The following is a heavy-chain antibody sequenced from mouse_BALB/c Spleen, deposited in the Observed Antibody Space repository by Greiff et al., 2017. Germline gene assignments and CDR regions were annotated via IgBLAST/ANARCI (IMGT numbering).Heavy chain of an antibody. CDR3: AGVDDGPYFDY. CDR2: IDPENGNT. D-gene: IGHD1-1*01. V-gene: IGHV14-1*02. Sequence: VQLQQSGAELVRPGALVKLSCKASGFNINDYYMHWVKQRPEQGLEWIGWIDPENGNTIYDPKFQGKASITADTSSNTAYLQLSSLTSEDTAVYYCAGVDDGPYFDYWGQGTTLTVSS. CDR1: GFNINDYY. J-gene: IGHJ2*01.